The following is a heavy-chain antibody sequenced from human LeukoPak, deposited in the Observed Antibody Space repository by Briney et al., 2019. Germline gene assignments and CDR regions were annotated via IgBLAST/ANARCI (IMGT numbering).Heavy chain of an antibody. J-gene: IGHJ4*02. CDR3: ARAGTFGGVIEGPFDY. Sequence: SETLSLTCAVYGGSFSGYYWSWIRQPPGKGLEWIGEINHSGSTNYNPSLKSRVTISVDTSKNQFSLKLSSVTAADTAVYYCARAGTFGGVIEGPFDYWGQGTLVTVSS. CDR1: GGSFSGYY. CDR2: INHSGST. D-gene: IGHD3-16*02. V-gene: IGHV4-34*09.